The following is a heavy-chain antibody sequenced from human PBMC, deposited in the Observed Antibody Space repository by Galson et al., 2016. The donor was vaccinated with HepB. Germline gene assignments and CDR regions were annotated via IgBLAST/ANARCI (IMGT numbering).Heavy chain of an antibody. Sequence: SLRLSCAASGFTFSDYSVNWVRQAPGKGLEWISYISSGSSTIHYADSVKGRFTTSRDNAKNSLYLQMNSLRDEDTAVYYCARDQVVVTATPFDYWGQGTLVTVSS. D-gene: IGHD2-15*01. CDR3: ARDQVVVTATPFDY. CDR2: ISSGSSTI. J-gene: IGHJ4*02. V-gene: IGHV3-48*02. CDR1: GFTFSDYS.